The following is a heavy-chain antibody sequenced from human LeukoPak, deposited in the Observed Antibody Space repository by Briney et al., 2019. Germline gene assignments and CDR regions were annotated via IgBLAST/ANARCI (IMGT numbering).Heavy chain of an antibody. CDR2: INPSGGST. D-gene: IGHD6-13*01. CDR3: ARTYSSSDEFDY. J-gene: IGHJ4*02. Sequence: ASVKVSCKASGYTFTSYYIHWVRQAPGQGLEWIGIINPSGGSTTYAQKIQGRVAMTRDTSTSRVYMEVSSLRSEDTAVYYCARTYSSSDEFDYWGQGTLVTVSS. CDR1: GYTFTSYY. V-gene: IGHV1-46*01.